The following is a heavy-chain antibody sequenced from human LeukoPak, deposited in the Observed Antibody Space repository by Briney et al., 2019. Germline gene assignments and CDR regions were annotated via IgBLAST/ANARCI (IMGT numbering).Heavy chain of an antibody. V-gene: IGHV4-34*09. J-gene: IGHJ5*02. CDR2: INHSGST. CDR1: GGSFSGYY. CDR3: AREWFYGSGSYWFDP. D-gene: IGHD3-10*01. Sequence: SETLSLTCAVYGGSFSGYYWSWIRQPPGKGLEWIGEINHSGSTNYNPSLKSRVTISVDTSKNQFSLKLSSVTAADTAVYYCAREWFYGSGSYWFDPWGQGTLVTVSS.